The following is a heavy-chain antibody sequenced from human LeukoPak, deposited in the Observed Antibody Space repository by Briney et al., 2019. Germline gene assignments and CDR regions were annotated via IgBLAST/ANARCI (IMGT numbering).Heavy chain of an antibody. CDR1: GFTFSSYS. J-gene: IGHJ6*02. D-gene: IGHD5-24*01. V-gene: IGHV3-21*01. CDR2: ISSSSSYI. Sequence: PGGSLRLSCAASGFTFSSYSMNWVRQAPGKGLEWVSSISSSSSYIYYADSVKGRFTISRDNAKNSLYLQMNSLRAEDTAVYYCARDRDRVGSGIRLQSPYYYYGMDVWGQGTTVTVSS. CDR3: ARDRDRVGSGIRLQSPYYYYGMDV.